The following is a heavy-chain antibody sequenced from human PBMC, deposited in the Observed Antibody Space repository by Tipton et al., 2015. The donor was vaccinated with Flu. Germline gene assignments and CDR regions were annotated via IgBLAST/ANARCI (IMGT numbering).Heavy chain of an antibody. CDR1: GGSISSYY. Sequence: LRLSCTVSGGSISSYYWSWIRQPPGKGLEWIGYIYYSGSTNYNPSLKSRVTISVDTSKNQFSLKLSSVTAADTAVYYCARGSVDIVVVPAASAEYYYYYYGMDVWDQGP. V-gene: IGHV4-59*08. J-gene: IGHJ6*02. CDR3: ARGSVDIVVVPAASAEYYYYYYGMDV. D-gene: IGHD2-2*01. CDR2: IYYSGST.